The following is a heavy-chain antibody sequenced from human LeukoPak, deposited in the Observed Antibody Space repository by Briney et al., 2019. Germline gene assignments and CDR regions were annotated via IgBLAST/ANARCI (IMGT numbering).Heavy chain of an antibody. CDR1: GVTFSSYG. Sequence: GGTLRLSCAASGVTFSSYGMTWVRQAPGKGLEWVSAISGSGDSAYYADSVKGRFTISRDNSKNTLYLQMNSLRAEDTALYFCASWAHSGYWIATFDYWGHGTLVTVSS. V-gene: IGHV3-23*01. CDR2: ISGSGDSA. D-gene: IGHD3-22*01. J-gene: IGHJ4*01. CDR3: ASWAHSGYWIATFDY.